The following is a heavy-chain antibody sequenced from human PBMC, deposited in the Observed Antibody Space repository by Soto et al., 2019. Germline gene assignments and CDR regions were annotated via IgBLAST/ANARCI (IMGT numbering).Heavy chain of an antibody. V-gene: IGHV3-15*07. CDR3: YSHVVFARGTHYETLT. D-gene: IGHD1-26*01. CDR1: GLTFGSAW. J-gene: IGHJ5*02. Sequence: DVQLVESGGGLVEPGGSLRLSCAASGLTFGSAWMSWVRQAPGKGLEWVGRIRSKIDGGTADYAAPVKGRFTISRDDSKSTLYLQMNSLKIEDTGIYYCYSHVVFARGTHYETLTWGQGTLVTVSA. CDR2: IRSKIDGGTA.